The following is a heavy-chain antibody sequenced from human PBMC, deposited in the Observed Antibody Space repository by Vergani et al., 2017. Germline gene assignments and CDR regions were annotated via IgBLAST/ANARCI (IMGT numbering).Heavy chain of an antibody. CDR3: ARVNTETNGHLYYYYYMDV. D-gene: IGHD4-11*01. J-gene: IGHJ6*03. V-gene: IGHV4-34*01. CDR1: GGSFTSYH. CDR2: IDHTGRP. Sequence: QVQLQQWGGGLLKPSETLSLTCVVNGGSFTSYHWTWIRQSPGEGLGWVGDIDHTGRPDYNPSLKSRLTMSVDKSRNQFSLTLNSVTATVTAIYFCARVNTETNGHLYYYYYMDVWGQGTAVTVS.